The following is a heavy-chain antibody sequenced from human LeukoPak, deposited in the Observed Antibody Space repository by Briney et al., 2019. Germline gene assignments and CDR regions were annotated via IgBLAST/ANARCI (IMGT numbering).Heavy chain of an antibody. J-gene: IGHJ4*02. CDR3: ARARGLVGGYDPYYFDY. CDR1: GGSISSSSYY. V-gene: IGHV4-39*01. CDR2: IHYSGST. Sequence: SETLSLTCTVSGGSISSSSYYWGWIRQPPGKGLEWIGSIHYSGSTYYNPSLKSRVTISVDTSKNQFSLKLSSVTAADTAVYYCARARGLVGGYDPYYFDYWGQGTLVTVSS. D-gene: IGHD5-12*01.